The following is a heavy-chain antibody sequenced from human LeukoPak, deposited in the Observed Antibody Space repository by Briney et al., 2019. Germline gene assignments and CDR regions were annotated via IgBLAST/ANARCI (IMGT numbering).Heavy chain of an antibody. J-gene: IGHJ4*02. Sequence: GGSLRLSCAASGFTFSSYAMSWVRQAPGKGLEWVSAISGSGGSTYYADSVKGRFTISRDSSKNTLYLQMNSLRAEDTAVYYCAKDRPNYYDSSGHYYRRDGDYWGQGTLVTVSS. CDR1: GFTFSSYA. CDR3: AKDRPNYYDSSGHYYRRDGDY. D-gene: IGHD3-22*01. CDR2: ISGSGGST. V-gene: IGHV3-23*01.